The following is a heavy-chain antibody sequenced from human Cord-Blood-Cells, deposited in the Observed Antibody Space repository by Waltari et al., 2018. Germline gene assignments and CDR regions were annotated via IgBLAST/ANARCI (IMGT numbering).Heavy chain of an antibody. Sequence: EVQLVESGGGLVQPGGSLRLSCAASGFTFSSSSMNWVRQAPGKGLEWISYISSSSSTIYDADSVKGRFTISRDNAKNSLYLQMNSLRDEDTAVYYCARVTAVADWFDPWGQGTLVTVSS. CDR2: ISSSSSTI. V-gene: IGHV3-48*02. CDR1: GFTFSSSS. D-gene: IGHD6-19*01. CDR3: ARVTAVADWFDP. J-gene: IGHJ5*02.